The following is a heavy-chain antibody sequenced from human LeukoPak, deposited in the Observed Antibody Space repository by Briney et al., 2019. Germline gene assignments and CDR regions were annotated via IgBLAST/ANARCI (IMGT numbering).Heavy chain of an antibody. D-gene: IGHD3-10*01. J-gene: IGHJ3*02. Sequence: PGGSLRLSCAASGFNFIDYTMNWVRQAPGKGLEWVSSITSTGRYIFYADSLKGRFTISRDNAKKSLYLQMNSLRAEDTAVYYCARLRISGDDAFDIWGQGTMVTVSS. CDR2: ITSTGRYI. CDR3: ARLRISGDDAFDI. CDR1: GFNFIDYT. V-gene: IGHV3-21*01.